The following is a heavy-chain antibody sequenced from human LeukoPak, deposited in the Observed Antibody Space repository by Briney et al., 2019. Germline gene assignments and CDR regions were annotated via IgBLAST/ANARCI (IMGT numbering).Heavy chain of an antibody. CDR2: IYYSGST. CDR1: GVSMSSSPYY. Sequence: SETLSLTCTVSGVSMSSSPYYWGWIRQPPGKGLEWIGYIYYSGSTNYNPSLKSRVTISVDTSKNQFSLKLSSVTAADTAVYYCASLHGYGSGRPWGQGTLVTVSS. CDR3: ASLHGYGSGRP. V-gene: IGHV4-61*05. J-gene: IGHJ5*02. D-gene: IGHD3-10*01.